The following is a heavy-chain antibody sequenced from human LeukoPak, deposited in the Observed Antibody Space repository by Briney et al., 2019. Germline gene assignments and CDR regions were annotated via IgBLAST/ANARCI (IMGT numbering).Heavy chain of an antibody. V-gene: IGHV3-48*03. CDR3: APRTTVTTS. CDR2: ISTNGTVI. D-gene: IGHD4-17*01. Sequence: PGGSLRLSCAVSGFTFSSCEMNWVRQAPGKGLEWVSYISTNGTVIHYADSVKGRFTISRDKAKNSLYLQMNSLRAEDTAVYYCAPRTTVTTSWGQGTLVTVSS. J-gene: IGHJ4*02. CDR1: GFTFSSCE.